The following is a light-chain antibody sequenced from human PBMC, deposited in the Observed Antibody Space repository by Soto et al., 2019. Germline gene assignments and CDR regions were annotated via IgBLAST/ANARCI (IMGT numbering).Light chain of an antibody. V-gene: IGKV3-11*01. CDR3: QQRSNWPT. CDR2: DAS. CDR1: QSVSSY. Sequence: EIVLTQSQPTLCLSPGERASLSCRASQSVSSYLAWYQQKPGQAPRLLIYDASNRATGIPARFSGSGSGTDFTLTISSLEPEDFAVYDCQQRSNWPTFGQGTRLEIK. J-gene: IGKJ5*01.